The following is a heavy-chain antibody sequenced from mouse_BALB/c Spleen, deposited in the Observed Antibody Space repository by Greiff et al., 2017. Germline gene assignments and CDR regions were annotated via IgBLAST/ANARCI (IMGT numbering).Heavy chain of an antibody. D-gene: IGHD2-13*01. CDR2: ISNGGGST. CDR3: ARHMTRAYFDV. J-gene: IGHJ1*01. CDR1: GFTFSSYT. Sequence: EVMLVESGGGLVQPGGSLKLSCAASGFTFSSYTMSWVRQTPEKRLEWVAYISNGGGSTYYPDTVKGRFTISRDNAKNTLYLQMSSLKSEDTAMYYCARHMTRAYFDVWGAGTTVTVSS. V-gene: IGHV5-12-2*01.